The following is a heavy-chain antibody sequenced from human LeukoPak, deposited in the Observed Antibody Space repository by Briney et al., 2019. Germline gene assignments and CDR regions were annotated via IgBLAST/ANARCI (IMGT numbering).Heavy chain of an antibody. J-gene: IGHJ4*02. CDR3: ARRYCSSTSCNPYFFDY. CDR2: ISPGDSDA. D-gene: IGHD2-2*01. Sequence: GESLKISCKGSGYTFTNYYIGWVRPTPGKGREWMGIISPGDSDARYSPSFQGQVTIPADKSISTAYLRWSSLKASDTAMYYCARRYCSSTSCNPYFFDYWGQGTLVTVSS. CDR1: GYTFTNYY. V-gene: IGHV5-51*01.